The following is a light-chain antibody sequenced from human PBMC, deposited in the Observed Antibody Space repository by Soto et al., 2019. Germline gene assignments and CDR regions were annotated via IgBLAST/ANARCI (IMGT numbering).Light chain of an antibody. CDR1: SSDVGGYNY. Sequence: QSALTQPASVSGSPGQSITISCTGTSSDVGGYNYVSWYQQHPGKAPKLMIYDVSNRPSGVSNRFSGSKSGNTASLTISGCQAEDEADYYCSSYTSSSPNWVFGGGTKVTVL. J-gene: IGLJ3*02. V-gene: IGLV2-14*01. CDR2: DVS. CDR3: SSYTSSSPNWV.